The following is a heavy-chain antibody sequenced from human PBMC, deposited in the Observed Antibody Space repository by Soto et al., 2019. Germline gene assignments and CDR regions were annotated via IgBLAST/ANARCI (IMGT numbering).Heavy chain of an antibody. D-gene: IGHD2-2*01. J-gene: IGHJ4*02. CDR1: GFTFDDYG. V-gene: IGHV3-20*01. CDR2: INWNGGST. Sequence: GGSLRLSCAASGFTFDDYGMSWVRQAPGKGLEGVSGINWNGGSTGYADSVKGRFTISRDNAKNSLYLQMNSLRAEDTALYHCARVGEADCSSTSCPPPDYWGQGTLVTVSS. CDR3: ARVGEADCSSTSCPPPDY.